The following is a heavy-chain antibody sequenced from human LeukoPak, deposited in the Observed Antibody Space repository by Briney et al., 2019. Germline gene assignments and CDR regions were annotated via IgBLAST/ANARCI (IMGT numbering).Heavy chain of an antibody. Sequence: PGGSLRLSCAASGFSFSDYGTHWVRQAPGKGLEWVGRIKSKTDGGTTDYAAPVKGRFTISRDDSKNTLYLQMNSLKTEDTAVYYCTTTYGDYATLFDYWGQGTLVTVSS. D-gene: IGHD4-17*01. V-gene: IGHV3-15*01. CDR2: IKSKTDGGTT. J-gene: IGHJ4*02. CDR3: TTTYGDYATLFDY. CDR1: GFSFSDYG.